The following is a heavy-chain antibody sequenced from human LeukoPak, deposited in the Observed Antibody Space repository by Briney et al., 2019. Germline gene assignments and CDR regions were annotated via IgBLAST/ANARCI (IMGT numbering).Heavy chain of an antibody. Sequence: GESLKISCKGSGYKFTDYWIAWVRQMPGQGLEWLGIIYPRDSDTRYSPSFQGQVTISVDTSIDTAYLQWSSVRASDTAMYYCARLLAAPYYINYWGQGTLVTVSS. V-gene: IGHV5-51*01. D-gene: IGHD6-25*01. CDR2: IYPRDSDT. CDR3: ARLLAAPYYINY. CDR1: GYKFTDYW. J-gene: IGHJ4*02.